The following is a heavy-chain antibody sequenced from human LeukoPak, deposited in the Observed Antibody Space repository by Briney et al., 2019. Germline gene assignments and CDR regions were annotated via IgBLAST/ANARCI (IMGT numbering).Heavy chain of an antibody. CDR2: IDPDDSGS. J-gene: IGHJ3*01. CDR3: AGVRAGGNRAFDV. V-gene: IGHV3-74*01. D-gene: IGHD4-23*01. Sequence: GGSLRLSCAASGFTFSNYWMHWVRQAPGEGLVWVSRIDPDDSGSTYADSVKGRFTISRDNAKNTLWLQMNSLRADDTAVYYCAGVRAGGNRAFDVWGQGTVVAVSS. CDR1: GFTFSNYW.